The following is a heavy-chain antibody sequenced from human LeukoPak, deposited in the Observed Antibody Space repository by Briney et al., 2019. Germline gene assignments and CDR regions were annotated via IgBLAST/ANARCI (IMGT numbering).Heavy chain of an antibody. CDR1: GFTFNTYA. V-gene: IGHV3-23*01. J-gene: IGHJ4*02. D-gene: IGHD6-19*01. Sequence: GGSLRLSCAASGFTFNTYAIYWVRQAPGKGLEWVSGICGSGGCTYYADSVKGRFTISRDNSKNTVYLQMNSLTADDTAIYYCAKTTVGYSSGRYPGWPADCWGQGTLVTVFS. CDR2: ICGSGGCT. CDR3: AKTTVGYSSGRYPGWPADC.